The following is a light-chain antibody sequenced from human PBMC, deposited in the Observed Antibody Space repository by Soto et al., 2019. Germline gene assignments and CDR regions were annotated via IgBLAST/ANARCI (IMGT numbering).Light chain of an antibody. CDR2: QTS. J-gene: IGKJ1*01. V-gene: IGKV3D-15*03. Sequence: EMVMTQSPATLSVSPGERATLSCRASQSVSSNLAWYQHRPGQAPRLLIYQTSIRAAGIPARFSASGSGTDFTLTISDVQPEDFALYYCHQRQSWPRTFGQGTKVDIK. CDR1: QSVSSN. CDR3: HQRQSWPRT.